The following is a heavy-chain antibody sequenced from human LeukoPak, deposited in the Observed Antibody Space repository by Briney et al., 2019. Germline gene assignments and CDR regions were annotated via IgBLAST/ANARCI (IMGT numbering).Heavy chain of an antibody. CDR1: GFTFSSYS. D-gene: IGHD5-12*01. V-gene: IGHV3-21*01. Sequence: GGSLRLSCAASGFTFSSYSMNWVRQAPGKGLEWVSSISSSSSYIYYADSVKGRFTISRDNAKNSLYLQMNSLRAEDTAVYYCARESHSAYGDWFSPCGQGTLVTVSS. CDR3: ARESHSAYGDWFSP. J-gene: IGHJ5*02. CDR2: ISSSSSYI.